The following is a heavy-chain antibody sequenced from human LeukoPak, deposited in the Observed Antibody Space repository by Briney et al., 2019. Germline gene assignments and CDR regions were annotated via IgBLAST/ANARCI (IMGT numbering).Heavy chain of an antibody. V-gene: IGHV3-33*01. CDR2: IWYDGSNK. Sequence: SGRSLRLSCAASGFTFSSYGMHWVRQAPGKGLEWVAVIWYDGSNKYYADPVKGRFTISRDNSKNTLYLQMNSLRAGDTAVYYCARSTYYYDSSGYYWGAFDIWGQGTMVTVSS. D-gene: IGHD3-22*01. J-gene: IGHJ3*02. CDR1: GFTFSSYG. CDR3: ARSTYYYDSSGYYWGAFDI.